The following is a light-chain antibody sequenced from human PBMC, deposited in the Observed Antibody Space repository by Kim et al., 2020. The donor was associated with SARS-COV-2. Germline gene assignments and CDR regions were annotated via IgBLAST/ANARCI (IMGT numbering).Light chain of an antibody. Sequence: GASVNLTCTLGGGHSSYAITWHQQQPEKGARYLMKLDSDGSHSKGDGIPDRFSGSSSGAERYLTISSLQSEDEADYYCQTWGTAIVFGGGTQLTVL. CDR2: LDSDGSH. V-gene: IGLV4-69*01. J-gene: IGLJ3*02. CDR1: GGHSSYA. CDR3: QTWGTAIV.